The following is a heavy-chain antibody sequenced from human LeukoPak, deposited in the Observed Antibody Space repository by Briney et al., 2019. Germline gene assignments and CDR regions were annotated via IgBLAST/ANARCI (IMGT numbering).Heavy chain of an antibody. J-gene: IGHJ6*02. D-gene: IGHD5-18*01. CDR3: ARSRGGYSRFDYYYGMDV. CDR2: INWKGGST. V-gene: IGHV3-20*01. CDR1: GFTFDDYG. Sequence: GGALRLSCAASGFTFDDYGMSWVRQAPGKGLEWVSGINWKGGSTGYADSVKGRFTISRDSAKNSLYLQMNSLRAEDTALYHCARSRGGYSRFDYYYGMDVWGQGTTVTVSS.